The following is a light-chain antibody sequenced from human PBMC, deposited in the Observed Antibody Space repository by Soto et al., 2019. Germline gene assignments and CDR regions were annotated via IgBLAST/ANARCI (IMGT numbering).Light chain of an antibody. J-gene: IGLJ1*01. CDR1: SSDLAIYNY. CDR2: EVT. V-gene: IGLV2-14*01. Sequence: QSALTQPASVSGSPGQSITISCTGTSSDLAIYNYVSWYQHHPGKAPRLVIYEVTNRPSGVSNRFSGSKSGNTASLTISGLQAEDEADYYCNSFTDSSLYVFGTGTKLTVL. CDR3: NSFTDSSLYV.